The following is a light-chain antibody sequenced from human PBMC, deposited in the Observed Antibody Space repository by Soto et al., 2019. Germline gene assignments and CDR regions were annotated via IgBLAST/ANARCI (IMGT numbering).Light chain of an antibody. CDR2: DAS. V-gene: IGKV3-20*01. J-gene: IGKJ3*01. CDR1: QSVANNH. CDR3: HHYTRSPIFT. Sequence: VLTQSPGTLSLSAGDRATLSCRASQSVANNHLAWYQQQPGQAPRLLFYDASTRAAGIPDRFSGSGSGTDFTLTISRLEPEDVGVYFCHHYTRSPIFTFGHGTTVD.